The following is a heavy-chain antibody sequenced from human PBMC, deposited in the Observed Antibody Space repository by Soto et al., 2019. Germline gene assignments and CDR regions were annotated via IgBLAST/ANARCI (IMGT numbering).Heavy chain of an antibody. Sequence: WETLSLTCTVSGASISGSSYYRGWIRQPPGKGLVWIGSIYYSGSTYYNPSLKSRVTISVDTSKNQFSLKLSSVTAADTALYYCARLNAGTTYYYYGMDVWGQGTTVT. CDR1: GASISGSSYY. J-gene: IGHJ6*02. D-gene: IGHD1-7*01. CDR2: IYYSGST. V-gene: IGHV4-39*01. CDR3: ARLNAGTTYYYYGMDV.